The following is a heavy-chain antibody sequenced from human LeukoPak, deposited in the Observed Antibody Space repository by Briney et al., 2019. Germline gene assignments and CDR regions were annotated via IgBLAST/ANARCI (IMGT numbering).Heavy chain of an antibody. J-gene: IGHJ6*02. D-gene: IGHD4-23*01. CDR3: AAEIGGADGGMDV. CDR1: GFTFTSSA. CDR2: IVVGSGNT. Sequence: SVKVSCKVSGFTFTSSAMQWVRQARGQRLEWIGWIVVGSGNTNYAQKFQERVTITRDMSTSTAYMELSSLRSEDTAVYYCAAEIGGADGGMDVWGQGTTVTVSS. V-gene: IGHV1-58*02.